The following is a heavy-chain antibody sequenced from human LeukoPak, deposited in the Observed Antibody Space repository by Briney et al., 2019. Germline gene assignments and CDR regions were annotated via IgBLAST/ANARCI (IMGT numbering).Heavy chain of an antibody. CDR2: INSDGSST. CDR1: GFTFSSYW. J-gene: IGHJ3*02. D-gene: IGHD3-10*01. V-gene: IGHV3-74*01. Sequence: EGSLRLSCAASGFTFSSYWMHWVRQVPGKGLVWVSRINSDGSSTSYADSVKGRFTISRDNARNTLYVQMNSLRAEDTAVYYCSTGSGHAFDIWGRGTMVTVSS. CDR3: STGSGHAFDI.